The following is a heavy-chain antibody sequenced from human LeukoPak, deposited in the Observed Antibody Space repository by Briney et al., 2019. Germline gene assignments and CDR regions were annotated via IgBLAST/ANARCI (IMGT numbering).Heavy chain of an antibody. D-gene: IGHD3-22*01. J-gene: IGHJ4*02. Sequence: SETLSLTCAVSGGSISSGGYSWSWIRQPPGKGLEWIGYIYYSGSTNYNPSLKSRVTMSVDTSKNQFSLKLSSVTAADTAVYYCARDGYDSSGYYLDYWGQGTLVTVSS. CDR2: IYYSGST. CDR1: GGSISSGGYS. V-gene: IGHV4-61*08. CDR3: ARDGYDSSGYYLDY.